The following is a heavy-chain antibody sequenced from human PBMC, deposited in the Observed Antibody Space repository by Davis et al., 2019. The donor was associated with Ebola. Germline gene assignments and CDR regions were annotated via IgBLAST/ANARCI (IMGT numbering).Heavy chain of an antibody. CDR3: VREGYSSGVAPAFDI. Sequence: PGGSLRLSCVASGFTFATSVMHWVRQAPGKGLEWVSGISFDGSKYYVESLRGRSTISMDTSMNRLSLQMDFLRPDDTALYYCVREGYSSGVAPAFDIWGQGTKVIVSP. D-gene: IGHD6-25*01. V-gene: IGHV3-30*13. CDR2: ISFDGSK. CDR1: GFTFATSV. J-gene: IGHJ3*02.